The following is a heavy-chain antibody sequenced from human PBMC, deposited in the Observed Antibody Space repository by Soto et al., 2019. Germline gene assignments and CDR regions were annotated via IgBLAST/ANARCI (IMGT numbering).Heavy chain of an antibody. V-gene: IGHV1-18*01. CDR3: ARDGAAHYDILTGYYSVGMDV. D-gene: IGHD3-9*01. CDR1: GYTFSNYG. Sequence: ASVKVSCKTSGYTFSNYGISWVRQAPGQGLEWMGWTSAYNGHTNYAQKFQGRVTMTTDTSASTAHMELRSLSSDDTALYYCARDGAAHYDILTGYYSVGMDVWGQGTTVTVSS. CDR2: TSAYNGHT. J-gene: IGHJ6*02.